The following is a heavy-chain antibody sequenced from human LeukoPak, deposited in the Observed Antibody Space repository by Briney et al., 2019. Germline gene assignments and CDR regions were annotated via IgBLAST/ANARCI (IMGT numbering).Heavy chain of an antibody. CDR2: IDPSDSYT. CDR1: GYSFTSYW. V-gene: IGHV5-10-1*01. CDR3: ARQAVTTVTTSPFDY. Sequence: GESLKISCKGSGYSFTSYWISWVRQMPGKGLEWMGRIDPSDSYTNYSPSFQGHVTISADKSISTAYLQRSSLKASDTAMYYCARQAVTTVTTSPFDYWGQGTLVTVSS. J-gene: IGHJ4*02. D-gene: IGHD4-17*01.